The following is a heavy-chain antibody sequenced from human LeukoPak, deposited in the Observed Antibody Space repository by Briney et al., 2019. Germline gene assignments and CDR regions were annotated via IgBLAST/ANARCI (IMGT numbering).Heavy chain of an antibody. D-gene: IGHD6-13*01. CDR1: GFTFSSYA. CDR3: AGGRYSWYNFY. J-gene: IGHJ4*02. CDR2: ISGSGGST. V-gene: IGHV3-23*01. Sequence: GGSLRLSCAASGFTFSSYAMSWVRQAPGKGLEWVSAISGSGGSTYYADSVKGRFTISRDHSKNTLYLQMNSLRAEDTAVYYCAGGRYSWYNFYWGQGTLVTVSS.